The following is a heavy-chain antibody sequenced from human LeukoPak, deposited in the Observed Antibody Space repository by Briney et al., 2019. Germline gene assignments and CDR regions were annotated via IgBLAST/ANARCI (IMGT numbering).Heavy chain of an antibody. J-gene: IGHJ5*01. Sequence: PGGSLRLSCAASGFTVSSNYMSWVRQAPGKGLAWVSVIYSGGSTYYADSVKGRFTISRDNSKNTLSLQMNSLRAEDTAVYYCARDHGAGANAGFDSWGQGTLVTVSS. D-gene: IGHD2-8*01. CDR2: IYSGGST. CDR1: GFTVSSNY. V-gene: IGHV3-66*02. CDR3: ARDHGAGANAGFDS.